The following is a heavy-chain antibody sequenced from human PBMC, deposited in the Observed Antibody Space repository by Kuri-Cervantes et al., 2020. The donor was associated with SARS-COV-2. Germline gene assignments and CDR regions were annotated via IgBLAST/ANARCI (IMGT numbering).Heavy chain of an antibody. Sequence: ASVKVSCKESGYTFTPYGISWVRQAPGQGLEWMGWISASNGNTNYAKSLQGRVTITTYSSKRTAYMELRNLGSDDTALYYCARDRGKAAYYYDSSGYFYWGQGTLVTVSS. D-gene: IGHD3-22*01. V-gene: IGHV1-18*01. CDR3: ARDRGKAAYYYDSSGYFY. J-gene: IGHJ4*02. CDR1: GYTFTPYG. CDR2: ISASNGNT.